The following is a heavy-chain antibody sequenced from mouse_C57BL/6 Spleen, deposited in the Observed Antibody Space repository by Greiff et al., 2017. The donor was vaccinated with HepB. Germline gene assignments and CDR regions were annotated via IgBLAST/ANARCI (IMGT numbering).Heavy chain of an antibody. CDR1: GFTFSSYA. Sequence: EVMLVESGEGLVKPGGSLKLSCAASGFTFSSYAMSWVRQTPEKRLEWVAYISSGGDYIYYADTVKGRFTISRDNARNTLYLQMSSLKSEDTAMYYCTRAKYYGNPRGYFDYWGQGTTLTVSS. D-gene: IGHD2-1*01. CDR3: TRAKYYGNPRGYFDY. CDR2: ISSGGDYI. V-gene: IGHV5-9-1*02. J-gene: IGHJ2*01.